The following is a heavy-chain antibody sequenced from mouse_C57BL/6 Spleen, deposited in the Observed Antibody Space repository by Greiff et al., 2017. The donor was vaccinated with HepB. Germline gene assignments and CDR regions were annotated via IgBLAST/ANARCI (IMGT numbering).Heavy chain of an antibody. D-gene: IGHD1-1*01. CDR2: IYPGDGDT. CDR3: AREAIYSFAY. CDR1: GYAFSSSW. V-gene: IGHV1-82*01. J-gene: IGHJ3*01. Sequence: QVQLQQSGPELVKPGASVKISCKASGYAFSSSWMNWVKQRPGKGLEWIGRIYPGDGDTNYNGKFKGKATLTADKSSSTAYMQLSSLTSEDSAVYFCAREAIYSFAYWGQGTLVTVSA.